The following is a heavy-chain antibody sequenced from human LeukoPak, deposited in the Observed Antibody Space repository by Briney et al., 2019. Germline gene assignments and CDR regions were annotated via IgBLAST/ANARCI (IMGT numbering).Heavy chain of an antibody. Sequence: SETLSLTCAVYGGSFSGYYWSWIRQPLGKGLEWIGYVYYSGRTNYNPSLKSRVTISVDTSKNQFSLKLSSVTAADTAVYYCARTFSESYYYYGMDVWGQGTTVTVSS. CDR3: ARTFSESYYYYGMDV. D-gene: IGHD1-26*01. CDR2: VYYSGRT. V-gene: IGHV4-59*01. CDR1: GGSFSGYY. J-gene: IGHJ6*02.